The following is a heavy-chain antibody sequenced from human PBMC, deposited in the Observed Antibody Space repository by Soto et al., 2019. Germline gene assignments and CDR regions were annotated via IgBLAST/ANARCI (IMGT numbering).Heavy chain of an antibody. CDR3: ARGNTYYYDSSGYLTQYYFDY. CDR2: IYHSGST. D-gene: IGHD3-22*01. CDR1: GGSISSGGYS. J-gene: IGHJ4*02. V-gene: IGHV4-30-2*01. Sequence: SETLSLTCAVSGGSISSGGYSWSWIRQPPGKGLEWIGYIYHSGSTFYNPSLKSRVTISVDRSKNQFSLKLSSVTAADTAVYYCARGNTYYYDSSGYLTQYYFDYWGQGTLVTVSS.